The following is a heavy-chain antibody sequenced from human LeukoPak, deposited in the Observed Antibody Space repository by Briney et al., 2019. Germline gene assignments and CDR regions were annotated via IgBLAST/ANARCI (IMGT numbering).Heavy chain of an antibody. J-gene: IGHJ6*03. D-gene: IGHD3-16*01. Sequence: SGGSLRLSCAASGVTFNNYWMGWVRQAPGKGLEWVANIKEDGSEKNYVDSVKGRFTISRDNAKNSLYLQMSSLRAADTAVYYCARVMAASVWRSYGSYYYYYYMDVWGKGTTVTVSS. CDR1: GVTFNNYW. V-gene: IGHV3-7*01. CDR3: ARVMAASVWRSYGSYYYYYYMDV. CDR2: IKEDGSEK.